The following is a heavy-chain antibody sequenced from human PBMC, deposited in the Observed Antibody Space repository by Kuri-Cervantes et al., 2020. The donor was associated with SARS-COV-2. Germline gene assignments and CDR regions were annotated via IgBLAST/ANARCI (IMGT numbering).Heavy chain of an antibody. Sequence: GESLKISCAASGFTFSSYWMSWVRQAPGKGLEWVANIKQDGSEKYYVDSVKGRFTISRDNAKNSLYLQMNSLRAEDTAVYYCAKGIAVAGTGGFDYWGQGTLVTVSS. D-gene: IGHD6-19*01. CDR3: AKGIAVAGTGGFDY. V-gene: IGHV3-7*01. CDR2: IKQDGSEK. J-gene: IGHJ4*02. CDR1: GFTFSSYW.